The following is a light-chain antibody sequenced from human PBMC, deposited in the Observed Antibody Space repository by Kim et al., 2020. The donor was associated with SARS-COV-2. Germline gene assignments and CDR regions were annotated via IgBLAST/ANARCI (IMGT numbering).Light chain of an antibody. V-gene: IGKV3-20*01. Sequence: SPGERATRSCRGSQSVSSSYLAWYQQKPGQAPRLLIYGASSRATGIPDRFSGSGSGTDFTLTISRLEPEDFAVYYCQQYGSSPLTFGGGTKVEIK. CDR1: QSVSSSY. CDR2: GAS. J-gene: IGKJ4*01. CDR3: QQYGSSPLT.